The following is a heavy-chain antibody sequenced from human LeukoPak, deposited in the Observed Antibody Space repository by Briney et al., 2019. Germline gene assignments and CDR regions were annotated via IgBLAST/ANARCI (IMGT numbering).Heavy chain of an antibody. CDR1: GFTFSSYA. CDR3: ANSGSSSGTGSAGY. D-gene: IGHD1-26*01. Sequence: PGGSLRLSCAASGFTFSSYAMNWVRHAPGKGLEWVSGITGTGDSTYYADSVKGRFTISRDNSKKTLYLQMNSLRAEDTAVYHCANSGSSSGTGSAGYWGQGTLVTVPS. V-gene: IGHV3-23*01. CDR2: ITGTGDST. J-gene: IGHJ4*02.